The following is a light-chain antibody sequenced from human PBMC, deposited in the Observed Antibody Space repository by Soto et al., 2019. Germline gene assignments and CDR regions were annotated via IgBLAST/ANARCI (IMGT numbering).Light chain of an antibody. V-gene: IGLV2-14*03. Sequence: QSVLTQPASVSGSLGQSITISCTGAASDIGYYNFVSWYQQHPATAPKLIIYDVSHRPSGISFRFSGSKSGNTASLTISGLRAEDEAAYYCASYTGTDTPCVFGGGTKVTVL. J-gene: IGLJ3*02. CDR1: ASDIGYYNF. CDR2: DVS. CDR3: ASYTGTDTPCV.